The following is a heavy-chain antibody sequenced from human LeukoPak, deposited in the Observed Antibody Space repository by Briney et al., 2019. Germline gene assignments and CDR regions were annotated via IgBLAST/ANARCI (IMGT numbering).Heavy chain of an antibody. CDR3: ARDSSSSWSWFDP. D-gene: IGHD6-13*01. J-gene: IGHJ5*02. CDR2: ISYSGST. CDR1: GGSISSYY. V-gene: IGHV4-59*01. Sequence: PSETLSLTCTVSGGSISSYYWNWIRQPPGKGLEWIGYISYSGSTNYNPSLKSRVTISVDTSKNQFSLKLTSVTAADTAVYYCARDSSSSWSWFDPWGQGTLVTVYS.